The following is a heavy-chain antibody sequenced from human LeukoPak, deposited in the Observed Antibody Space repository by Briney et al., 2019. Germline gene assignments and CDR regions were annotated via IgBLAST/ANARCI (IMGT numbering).Heavy chain of an antibody. CDR1: GFTVNNNY. CDR2: ISSGGST. D-gene: IGHD6-25*01. CDR3: GRDLIGTAASWDC. V-gene: IGHV3-53*01. Sequence: GGSLRLSCAASGFTVNNNYMNWVCQAPGKGLEWVSVISSGGSTYYADSVKGRFTISRDNSKNTLYLQMNSLRVEDTAVYYCGRDLIGTAASWDCRGQGTLVTVSS. J-gene: IGHJ4*02.